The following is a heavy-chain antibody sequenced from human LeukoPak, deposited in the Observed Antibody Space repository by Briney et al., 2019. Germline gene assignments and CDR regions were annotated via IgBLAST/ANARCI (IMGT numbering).Heavy chain of an antibody. D-gene: IGHD3-3*01. CDR3: ASQRGYDFWSGYPYGFDY. Sequence: PSETLSLACTVSGGSISSYYWSWIRQPPGKGLEWIGYIYYSGSTNYNPSLKSRVTISVDTSKNQFSLKLSSVTAADTAVYYCASQRGYDFWSGYPYGFDYWGQGTLVTVSS. V-gene: IGHV4-59*01. CDR2: IYYSGST. J-gene: IGHJ4*02. CDR1: GGSISSYY.